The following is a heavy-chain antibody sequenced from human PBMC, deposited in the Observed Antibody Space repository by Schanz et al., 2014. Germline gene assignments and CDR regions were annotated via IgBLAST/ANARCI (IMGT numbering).Heavy chain of an antibody. CDR3: ARDRGSSWRIYGMDV. CDR1: SDSISHYY. Sequence: QVQLQESGPGLVKPSETLSLTCTVPSDSISHYYLSWIRQPPGKGLEWIGYIYYSGSTNYNPSLKSRVTISVDTSKNQFSLKLSSVTAADTAVYYCARDRGSSWRIYGMDVWGQGTTVTVSS. J-gene: IGHJ6*02. D-gene: IGHD6-13*01. CDR2: IYYSGST. V-gene: IGHV4-59*01.